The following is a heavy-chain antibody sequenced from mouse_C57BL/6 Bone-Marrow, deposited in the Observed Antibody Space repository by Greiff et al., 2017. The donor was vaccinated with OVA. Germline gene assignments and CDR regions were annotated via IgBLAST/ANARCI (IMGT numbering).Heavy chain of an antibody. V-gene: IGHV1-69*01. J-gene: IGHJ2*01. Sequence: QVQLKQPGAELVMPGASVKLSCKASGYTFTSYWMHWVKQRPGQGLEWIGEIDPSDSYTNYNQKFKGKSTLTVDKSSSTAYMQLSSLTSEDSAVYYCARHSSGYDYWGQGTTLTVSS. D-gene: IGHD3-2*02. CDR1: GYTFTSYW. CDR2: IDPSDSYT. CDR3: ARHSSGYDY.